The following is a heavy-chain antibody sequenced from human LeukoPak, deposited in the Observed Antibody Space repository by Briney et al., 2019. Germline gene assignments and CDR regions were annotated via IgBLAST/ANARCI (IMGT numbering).Heavy chain of an antibody. CDR1: GFTVRSNY. CDR2: IYSAGST. Sequence: GGSLRLSCAASGFTVRSNYMSWVRQAPGKGLEWVSVIYSAGSTYYADSVKGRFTISTDNSKNTLYLQMNSLRADDTAVYYCAREAGYLIDYWGQGTLVTVSS. V-gene: IGHV3-66*01. D-gene: IGHD3-9*01. CDR3: AREAGYLIDY. J-gene: IGHJ4*02.